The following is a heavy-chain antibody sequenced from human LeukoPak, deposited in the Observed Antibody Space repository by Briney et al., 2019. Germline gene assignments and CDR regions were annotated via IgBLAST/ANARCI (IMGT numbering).Heavy chain of an antibody. D-gene: IGHD3-10*01. CDR1: GFTFSSYA. CDR2: VSGSGGST. CDR3: ARPSQYGSGTDYYFDS. J-gene: IGHJ4*02. V-gene: IGHV3-23*01. Sequence: GGSLRLSCAASGFTFSSYAMSWVRQAPGKGPEWVSGVSGSGGSTYYADSVKGRFTISRDNSKNTLYLQMNSLRAEDTDVYYCARPSQYGSGTDYYFDSWGQGTLVTVSS.